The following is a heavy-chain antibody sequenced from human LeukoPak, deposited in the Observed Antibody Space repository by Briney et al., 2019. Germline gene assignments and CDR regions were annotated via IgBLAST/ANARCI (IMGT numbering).Heavy chain of an antibody. J-gene: IGHJ6*02. CDR2: IYPSDSDT. CDR1: GYTFTNYW. Sequence: GESLKISCTGSGYTFTNYWAVGVRQMPGKGLEGMGIIYPSDSDTRYSPSFQGQVTISADKSINTAYLQWSSLKASDTAMYYCARPLYSRDAHYYHGVDVWGQGTTVTVSS. V-gene: IGHV5-51*01. CDR3: ARPLYSRDAHYYHGVDV. D-gene: IGHD2-21*01.